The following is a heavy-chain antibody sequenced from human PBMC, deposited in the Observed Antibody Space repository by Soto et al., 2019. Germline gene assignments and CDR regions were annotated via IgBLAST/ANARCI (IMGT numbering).Heavy chain of an antibody. V-gene: IGHV3-23*01. Sequence: EVQLLESGGGSVQPGGSLRLSCAASGFTFSNYAMTWVRQAPGKGLEWVSTMSGTAGNTYYADSVKGRFTISRDNSKNTLYLQMNSLRAVDTAVYYCAKKYYFGSGSYVFYFDYWGQGTLVTVSS. CDR3: AKKYYFGSGSYVFYFDY. D-gene: IGHD3-10*01. J-gene: IGHJ4*02. CDR1: GFTFSNYA. CDR2: MSGTAGNT.